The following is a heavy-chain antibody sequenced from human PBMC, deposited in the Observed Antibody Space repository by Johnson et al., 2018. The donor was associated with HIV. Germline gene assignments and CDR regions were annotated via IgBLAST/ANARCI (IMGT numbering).Heavy chain of an antibody. Sequence: QVQLVESGGGVVQPGRSLRLSCAASGFTFTSYSMHWVRQAPGKGLEWVAVILYDVDNKYYADSVRGRFTISRDNSKNTVYLQMNSLRVEDTAVYYCAKVFMELWGADAFDILGQGTMVTVSS. J-gene: IGHJ3*02. CDR2: ILYDVDNK. D-gene: IGHD3-10*02. CDR1: GFTFTSYS. CDR3: AKVFMELWGADAFDI. V-gene: IGHV3-30*04.